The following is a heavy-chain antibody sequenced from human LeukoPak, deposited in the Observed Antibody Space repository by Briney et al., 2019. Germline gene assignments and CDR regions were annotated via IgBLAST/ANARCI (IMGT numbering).Heavy chain of an antibody. CDR2: IYHSGST. CDR3: ARAQGYSYGLDLGY. CDR1: GGSISSGGYP. D-gene: IGHD5-18*01. V-gene: IGHV4-30-2*01. J-gene: IGHJ4*02. Sequence: SETLSLTCAVSGGSISSGGYPWSWIRQPPGKGLEWIGYIYHSGSTYYNPSLKSRVTMSVDRSKNQFSLKLSSVTAADTAVYYCARAQGYSYGLDLGYWGQGTLVTVSS.